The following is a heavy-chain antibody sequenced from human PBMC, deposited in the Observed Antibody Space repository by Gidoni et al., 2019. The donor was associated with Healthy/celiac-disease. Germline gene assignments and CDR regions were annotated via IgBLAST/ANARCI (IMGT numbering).Heavy chain of an antibody. Sequence: QVQLQESRPGLVTPSETLSLTCTVSGGSSSSYYWSWIRQPPGKGLEWIGYIYYSGTTNYNPSLKSRVTISVDTSKNQFSLKLNSVTAADTAVYYCARGWYGGYFQYWGQGTLVTVSS. CDR2: IYYSGTT. CDR3: ARGWYGGYFQY. V-gene: IGHV4-59*01. CDR1: GGSSSSYY. J-gene: IGHJ1*01. D-gene: IGHD6-13*01.